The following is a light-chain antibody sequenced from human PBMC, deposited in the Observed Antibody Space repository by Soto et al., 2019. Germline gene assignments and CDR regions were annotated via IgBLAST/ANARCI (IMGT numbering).Light chain of an antibody. CDR2: KAS. V-gene: IGKV1-5*03. J-gene: IGKJ1*01. CDR1: QSVSDW. Sequence: DIHMTQSPSTLSASVGDRVTITCRASQSVSDWLAWYQHKPGKAPKLLIYKASSLESGVPSRFSGSGSGTEFTLTISSLQPDDFATYYCQQYNSYSTWTFGQGTKVDIK. CDR3: QQYNSYSTWT.